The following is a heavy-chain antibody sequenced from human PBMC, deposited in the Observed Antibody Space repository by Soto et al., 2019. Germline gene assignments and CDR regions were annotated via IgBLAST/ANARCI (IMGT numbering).Heavy chain of an antibody. J-gene: IGHJ4*02. CDR1: GGSISSYY. D-gene: IGHD4-17*01. CDR2: IYYSGST. Sequence: PSETLSLTCTVSGGSISSYYWSWIRQPPGKGLEWIGYIYYSGSTNYNPSLKSRVTILVDTSKNQFSLKLSSVTAADTAVYYCARVYGDYLDYWGQGTLVTVSS. CDR3: ARVYGDYLDY. V-gene: IGHV4-59*01.